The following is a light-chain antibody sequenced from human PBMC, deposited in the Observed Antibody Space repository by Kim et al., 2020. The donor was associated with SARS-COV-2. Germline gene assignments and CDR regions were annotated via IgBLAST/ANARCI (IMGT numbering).Light chain of an antibody. CDR3: QQYGSSQYT. V-gene: IGKV3-20*01. CDR1: QTFSHTY. Sequence: EIVLTQSPRTLSLPPGEAATLSCRASQTFSHTYLAWYQQKPGQAPRLLIFGATRRATGIPDRFTGSGSDTETDFALTISRLEPEDSAVYYCQQYGSSQYTFGQGTKLEI. CDR2: GAT. J-gene: IGKJ2*01.